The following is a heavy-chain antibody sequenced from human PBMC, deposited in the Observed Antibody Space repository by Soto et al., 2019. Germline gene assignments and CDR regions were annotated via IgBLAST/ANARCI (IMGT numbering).Heavy chain of an antibody. CDR2: THYSGTA. V-gene: IGHV4-31*03. CDR3: ARVYRTGVIGQYFDN. D-gene: IGHD3-16*02. J-gene: IGHJ4*02. Sequence: QVQLQESGPGLVKPSQTLSLTCTVSGGSISSGGYYWSWIRQHPGKGLEWIGYTHYSGTAYYNPSLTSRVSISVDTSKNQFSLMLSSVTAADTAVYYCARVYRTGVIGQYFDNWGQVTRVTVSS. CDR1: GGSISSGGYY.